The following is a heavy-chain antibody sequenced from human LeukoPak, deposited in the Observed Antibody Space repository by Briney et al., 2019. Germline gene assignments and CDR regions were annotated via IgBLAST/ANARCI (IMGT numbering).Heavy chain of an antibody. CDR2: VKQDGSQK. V-gene: IGHV3-7*01. J-gene: IGHJ2*01. CDR1: GFTFSSYW. Sequence: PGGSLRLSCAASGFTFSSYWMSWVRQAPGKGLEWAAVVKQDGSQKFYVDSLKGRFTISRDNANKSLNLEMNSLRIEDTAVYYCARGGIRRWYFDLWGRGTLVTVSS. D-gene: IGHD6-13*01. CDR3: ARGGIRRWYFDL.